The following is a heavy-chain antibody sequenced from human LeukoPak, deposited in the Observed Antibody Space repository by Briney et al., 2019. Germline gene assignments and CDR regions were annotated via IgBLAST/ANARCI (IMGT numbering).Heavy chain of an antibody. V-gene: IGHV3-9*03. J-gene: IGHJ4*02. D-gene: IGHD3-22*01. CDR1: GLTFADYA. CDR2: ISWNSGSI. Sequence: PGRSLRLSCAASGLTFADYAMDWVRQAPGKGLGWGSGISWNSGSIGYAGSVKGRFTISRDNAKNSLYLQMNRLRAEDMALYYCAKGGDYDSSRFDYWGQGTLVTVSS. CDR3: AKGGDYDSSRFDY.